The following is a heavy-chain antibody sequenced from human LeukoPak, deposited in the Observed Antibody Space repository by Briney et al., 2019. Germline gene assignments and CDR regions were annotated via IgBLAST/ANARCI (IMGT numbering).Heavy chain of an antibody. CDR3: ARLPDYYDSSGRNDY. J-gene: IGHJ4*02. V-gene: IGHV1-69*13. D-gene: IGHD3-22*01. CDR1: GGTFSSYA. Sequence: ASVKVSCKASGGTFSSYAISWVRQAPGQGPEWMGGIIPIFGTANYAQKFQGRVTITADESTSTAYMELSSLRSEDTAVYYCARLPDYYDSSGRNDYWGQGTLVTVSS. CDR2: IIPIFGTA.